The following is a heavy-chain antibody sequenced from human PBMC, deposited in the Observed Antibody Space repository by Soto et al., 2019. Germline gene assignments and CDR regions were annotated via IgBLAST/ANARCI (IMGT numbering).Heavy chain of an antibody. CDR3: ARRGFWAGACDF. V-gene: IGHV1-8*01. CDR1: GYTFSSYE. D-gene: IGHD3-16*01. Sequence: QVQLVQSGAEVKKPGASVKVSCKASGYTFSSYEIYWVRQAPGQGPEWVGWTNPTSGSAAYAQKLEGRITVTRNTSTRTTYLELRSLRSEDPAVYYCARRGFWAGACDFWGQGTLVNVSS. J-gene: IGHJ4*02. CDR2: TNPTSGSA.